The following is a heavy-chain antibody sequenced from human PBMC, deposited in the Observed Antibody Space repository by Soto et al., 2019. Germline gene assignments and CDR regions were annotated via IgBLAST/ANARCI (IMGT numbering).Heavy chain of an antibody. Sequence: GASVKVSCKASGYTFTSYYMHWVRQAPGQGLEWMGIINPSGGSTSYAQKFQGRVTMTRDTSTSTVYMELSSLRSEDTAVYYCARVFIKGGAYNWFAPWGQGTLVTVSS. CDR2: INPSGGST. CDR3: ARVFIKGGAYNWFAP. J-gene: IGHJ5*02. CDR1: GYTFTSYY. D-gene: IGHD3-16*01. V-gene: IGHV1-46*01.